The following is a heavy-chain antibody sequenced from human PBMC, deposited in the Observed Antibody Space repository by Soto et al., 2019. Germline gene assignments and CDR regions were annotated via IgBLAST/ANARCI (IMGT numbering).Heavy chain of an antibody. CDR3: ARRIAVAGTGVDAFDI. CDR2: IYPGDSDT. D-gene: IGHD6-19*01. J-gene: IGHJ3*02. CDR1: GYSFTSYW. V-gene: IGHV5-51*01. Sequence: GESLKISCKGSGYSFTSYWIGWVRQMPGKGLEWVGIIYPGDSDTRYSPSFQGQVTISADKSISTAYLQWSSLKASDTAMYYCARRIAVAGTGVDAFDIWGQGTMVTVSS.